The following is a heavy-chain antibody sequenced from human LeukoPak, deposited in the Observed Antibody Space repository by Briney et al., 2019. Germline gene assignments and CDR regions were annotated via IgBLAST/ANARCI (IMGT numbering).Heavy chain of an antibody. V-gene: IGHV1-24*01. CDR3: AREGRRLRYFDSHPRYYMDV. CDR1: GYTLTELS. D-gene: IGHD3-9*01. CDR2: FDPEDGET. Sequence: ASVKVSCKVSGYTLTELSMHWVRQAPGKGLEWMGGFDPEDGETIYAQKFQGRVTMTEDTSTSTAYMELRSLRSDDTAVYYCAREGRRLRYFDSHPRYYMDVWGKGTTVTISS. J-gene: IGHJ6*03.